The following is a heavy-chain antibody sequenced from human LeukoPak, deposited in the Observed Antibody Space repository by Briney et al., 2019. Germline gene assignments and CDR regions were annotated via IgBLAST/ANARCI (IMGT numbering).Heavy chain of an antibody. CDR1: GFTFSSYW. D-gene: IGHD2-8*01. Sequence: GGSLRLSCAASGFTFSSYWMSWVRQAPGKGLEGVANIKQDGSEKYYVDSVKGRFTISRDNAKTSLYLQMNSLRAEDTAVYYCAREVVGYCTNGVCYNWFDPWGQGTLVTVSS. CDR2: IKQDGSEK. V-gene: IGHV3-7*01. J-gene: IGHJ5*02. CDR3: AREVVGYCTNGVCYNWFDP.